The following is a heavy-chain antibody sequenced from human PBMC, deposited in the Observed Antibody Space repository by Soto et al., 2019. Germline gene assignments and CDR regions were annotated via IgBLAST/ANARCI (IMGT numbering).Heavy chain of an antibody. CDR1: GFTFSTYA. V-gene: IGHV3-23*01. J-gene: IGHJ4*02. CDR2: ISGNGGVT. CDR3: ANARAGCTSTNCYSFDY. Sequence: EVQLLESGGGLVQPGGSLRLSCAASGFTFSTYAMNWVRQAPGKGLEWVSVISGNGGVTYYADSVKGWFTISRDNSKNTLFLQMDSLRAEDTAVYYCANARAGCTSTNCYSFDYWGQGTLVTVSS. D-gene: IGHD2-2*01.